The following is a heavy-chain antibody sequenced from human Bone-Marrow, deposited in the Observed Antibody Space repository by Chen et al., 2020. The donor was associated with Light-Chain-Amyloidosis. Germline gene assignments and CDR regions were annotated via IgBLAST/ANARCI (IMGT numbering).Heavy chain of an antibody. J-gene: IGHJ3*02. CDR2: ISGSGGSR. CDR3: AKDISYDGILPGYPADAFDI. V-gene: IGHV3-23*01. Sequence: LQRGGSLRLSCAASGFAFSSYAMSWVRQAPGKGLEWVSTISGSGGSRYYGDSVKGRLTISRDNSKNALFLQMNSLRDEVTAVYYCAKDISYDGILPGYPADAFDIWGQGTMVTVSS. D-gene: IGHD3-9*01. CDR1: GFAFSSYA.